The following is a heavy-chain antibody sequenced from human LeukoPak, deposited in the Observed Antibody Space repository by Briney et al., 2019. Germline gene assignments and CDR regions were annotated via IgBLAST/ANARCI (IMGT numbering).Heavy chain of an antibody. V-gene: IGHV3-21*01. Sequence: GGSLRPSCAASGFTFSTYSMNWVRQAPGKGLEWVSSISSSSSYIYYADSVKGRFTISRDNAKNSLYLQMNSLRAEDTAVYYCARDERGYCSSTNCYAAVDYWGQGTLVTVSS. D-gene: IGHD2-2*01. CDR2: ISSSSSYI. J-gene: IGHJ4*02. CDR3: ARDERGYCSSTNCYAAVDY. CDR1: GFTFSTYS.